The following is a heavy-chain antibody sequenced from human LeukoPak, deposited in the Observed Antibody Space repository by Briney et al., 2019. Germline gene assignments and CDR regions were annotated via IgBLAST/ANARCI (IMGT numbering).Heavy chain of an antibody. J-gene: IGHJ3*02. CDR3: ARDRQVYCSSTSCYREDAFDI. Sequence: QPGGSLRLSGTASGFTFNNYAMNWVRQAPGKGLEWVSTLSTGGGSAYYPDSVKGRFTVSRDNSKRTVYLQMNSLRAEDTAVYYCARDRQVYCSSTSCYREDAFDIWGQGTMVTVSS. CDR1: GFTFNNYA. V-gene: IGHV3-23*01. CDR2: LSTGGGSA. D-gene: IGHD2-2*02.